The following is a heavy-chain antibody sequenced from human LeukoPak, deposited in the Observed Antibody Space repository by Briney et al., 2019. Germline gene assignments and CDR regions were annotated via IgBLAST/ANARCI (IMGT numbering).Heavy chain of an antibody. D-gene: IGHD6-19*01. CDR2: INHSGST. CDR3: AREGLLTIAVAGTHDAFDI. Sequence: SETLSLTCAVYGGSFSGYYWSRIRQPPGKGLEWIGEINHSGSTNYNPSLKSRVTISVDTSKNQFSLKLSSVTAADTAVYYCAREGLLTIAVAGTHDAFDIWGQGTMVTVSS. CDR1: GGSFSGYY. V-gene: IGHV4-34*01. J-gene: IGHJ3*02.